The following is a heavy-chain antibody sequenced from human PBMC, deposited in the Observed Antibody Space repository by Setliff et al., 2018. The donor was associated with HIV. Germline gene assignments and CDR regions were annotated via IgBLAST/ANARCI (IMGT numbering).Heavy chain of an antibody. CDR2: ISASGST. V-gene: IGHV4-61*02. Sequence: SPTLSLTCPVSGGSISTGVYYWSWIRQPADKALEWIGRISASGSTNYNPSLESRVTLSIDPSNNQFSLKFTSVTAADTAVYYCARVYSRSWFFFDHWGQGVLVTVSS. CDR3: ARVYSRSWFFFDH. D-gene: IGHD6-13*01. J-gene: IGHJ4*02. CDR1: GGSISTGVYY.